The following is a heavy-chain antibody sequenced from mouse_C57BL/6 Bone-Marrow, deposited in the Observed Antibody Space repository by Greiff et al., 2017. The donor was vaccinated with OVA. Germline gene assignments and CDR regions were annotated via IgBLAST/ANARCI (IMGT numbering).Heavy chain of an antibody. J-gene: IGHJ4*01. CDR3: TAYYSNYYYAMDY. CDR1: GFTFSNYW. D-gene: IGHD2-5*01. CDR2: IRLKSDNYAT. Sequence: EVKLEESGGGLVQPGGSMKLSCVASGFTFSNYWMNWVRQSPEKGLEWVAQIRLKSDNYATHYAESVKGRFTISRDDSKSSVYLQMNNLRAEDTGIYYCTAYYSNYYYAMDYWGQGTSVTVSS. V-gene: IGHV6-3*01.